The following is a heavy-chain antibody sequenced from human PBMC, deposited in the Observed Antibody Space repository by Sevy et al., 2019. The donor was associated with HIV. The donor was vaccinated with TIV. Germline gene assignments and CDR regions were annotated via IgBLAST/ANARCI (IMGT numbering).Heavy chain of an antibody. D-gene: IGHD3-9*01. CDR2: ISAHTGNT. CDR1: GYTFSSYG. J-gene: IGHJ5*02. CDR3: AKGQGDYDILTGYYNWWFDP. V-gene: IGHV1-18*01. Sequence: ASVKVSCKASGYTFSSYGLNWVRQAPGQGLEWMGGISAHTGNTNYAPKLQDRVTLTTDTSTSTAYMELRSLRSDDTAVYYCAKGQGDYDILTGYYNWWFDPWGQGTLVTVSS.